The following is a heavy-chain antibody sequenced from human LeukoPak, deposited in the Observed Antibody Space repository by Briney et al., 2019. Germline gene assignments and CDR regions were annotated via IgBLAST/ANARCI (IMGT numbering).Heavy chain of an antibody. V-gene: IGHV1-2*02. D-gene: IGHD3-22*01. Sequence: ASVKVSCKASGYTFTGYYMHWVRQAPGQGLEWMGWINPNSGGTNYAQKFQGRVTMTRDTSISTAYMELSRLRSDDTAVYYCARAMGYYDSSGREDCFDYWGQGTLVTVSS. CDR3: ARAMGYYDSSGREDCFDY. CDR2: INPNSGGT. CDR1: GYTFTGYY. J-gene: IGHJ4*02.